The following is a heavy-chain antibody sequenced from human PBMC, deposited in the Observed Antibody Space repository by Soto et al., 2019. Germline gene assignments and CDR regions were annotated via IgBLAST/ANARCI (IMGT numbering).Heavy chain of an antibody. CDR2: FWFTGTT. V-gene: IGHV4-59*01. Sequence: QVQLQESGPGLVKPSETLSLTCTVSGGSLSHYYWSWVRQPPGKGLEWIGFFWFTGTTTYNPSLIIRLTLSVKTSKNSLSLALISVTADDKAVYYCARESSGDQKHNWFDPWGQGSLGTDSA. J-gene: IGHJ5*02. CDR1: GGSLSHYY. CDR3: ARESSGDQKHNWFDP.